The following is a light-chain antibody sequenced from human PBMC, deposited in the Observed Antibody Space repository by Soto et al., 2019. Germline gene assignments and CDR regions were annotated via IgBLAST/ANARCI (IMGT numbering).Light chain of an antibody. Sequence: EIVMTQSPAPLSVSPGERATLSCRASQSVSSNLAWYQRKPGQAPRLLIYGASTRATGIPARFSGSGSGTDFTLTISSLQSEDVAVYYCQQYNNWPPLTFGGGTKVEIK. J-gene: IGKJ4*01. CDR3: QQYNNWPPLT. V-gene: IGKV3-15*01. CDR1: QSVSSN. CDR2: GAS.